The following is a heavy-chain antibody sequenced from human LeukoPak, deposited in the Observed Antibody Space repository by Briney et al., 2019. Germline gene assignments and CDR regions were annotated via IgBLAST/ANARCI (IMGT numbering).Heavy chain of an antibody. J-gene: IGHJ4*02. V-gene: IGHV3-21*01. D-gene: IGHD6-19*01. Sequence: GGSLRLSCAASGFTFSSYSMNWVRQAPGKGLEWVSSISSSSSYIYYADSVKGRFTISRDNAKNSLYLQMNSLRAEDTAVYYCARDRRSSGWYDSGSLSFAEGGQGTLVTVSS. CDR1: GFTFSSYS. CDR3: ARDRRSSGWYDSGSLSFAE. CDR2: ISSSSSYI.